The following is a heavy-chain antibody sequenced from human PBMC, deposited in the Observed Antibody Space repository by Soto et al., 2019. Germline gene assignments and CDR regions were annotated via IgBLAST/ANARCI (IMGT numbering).Heavy chain of an antibody. CDR1: GFTFSSYS. J-gene: IGHJ4*02. Sequence: RGSLRLSCAASGFTFSSYSMNWVRQAPGKGLEWVSYISSSSSTIYYADSVKGRFTISRDNAKNSLYLQMNSLRAEDTALYYCARPKIGYCSGGSCYPDYWGQGTLVTVSS. D-gene: IGHD2-15*01. CDR2: ISSSSSTI. V-gene: IGHV3-48*01. CDR3: ARPKIGYCSGGSCYPDY.